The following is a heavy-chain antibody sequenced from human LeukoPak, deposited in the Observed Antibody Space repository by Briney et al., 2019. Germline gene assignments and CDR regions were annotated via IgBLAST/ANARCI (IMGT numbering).Heavy chain of an antibody. V-gene: IGHV1-18*01. D-gene: IGHD3-9*01. CDR1: GYTFTSYG. CDR3: ARGGYDILTGYLYYFDY. Sequence: ASVKVSCKASGYTFTSYGISWVRQAPGQGLEWTGWISAYNGNTNYAQKLQGRVTMTTDTSTSTAYMELRSLRSDDTAVYYCARGGYDILTGYLYYFDYWGQGTLVTVSS. CDR2: ISAYNGNT. J-gene: IGHJ4*02.